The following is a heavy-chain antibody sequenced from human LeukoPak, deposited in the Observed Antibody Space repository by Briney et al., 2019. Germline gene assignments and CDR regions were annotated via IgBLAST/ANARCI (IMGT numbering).Heavy chain of an antibody. J-gene: IGHJ5*02. CDR1: GFTFNTYD. Sequence: GGSLRLSCAASGFTFNTYDMHWVRQATGKGLEWVSGIGTVGDMYYVGSVKGRFTISRENAKNSVFLQMNSLRDEDTAVYYCTRGGYMGFPPWGRGILAPVSS. V-gene: IGHV3-13*01. D-gene: IGHD5-24*01. CDR2: IGTVGDM. CDR3: TRGGYMGFPP.